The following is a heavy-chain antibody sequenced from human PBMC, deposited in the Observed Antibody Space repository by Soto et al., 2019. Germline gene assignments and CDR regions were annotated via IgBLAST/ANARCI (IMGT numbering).Heavy chain of an antibody. Sequence: EVQLVQSGAEVKKPGESLKISCRGSGYSFSNYWIGWVRQMPGKGLEWMGMIYPGDSNKKYSPSFQAQVIISADKSLNTAYLQWSSLKASDTAIYYCVRGFRITVTGQFLDYWGQGTLVTVSS. CDR1: GYSFSNYW. V-gene: IGHV5-51*01. CDR3: VRGFRITVTGQFLDY. D-gene: IGHD6-19*01. CDR2: IYPGDSNK. J-gene: IGHJ4*02.